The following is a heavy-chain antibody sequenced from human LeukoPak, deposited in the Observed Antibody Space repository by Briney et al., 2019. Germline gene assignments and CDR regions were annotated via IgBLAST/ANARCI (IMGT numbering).Heavy chain of an antibody. Sequence: GALRLSCAASGFTFSSYSMIWVRQAPGKGLEWVSYISSSSSTIYYADSVKGRFTISRDNAKNSLYLQMNSLRDEDTAVYYCAREGSSGYDAFDIWGQGTMVTVSS. CDR3: AREGSSGYDAFDI. D-gene: IGHD6-19*01. CDR2: ISSSSSTI. CDR1: GFTFSSYS. V-gene: IGHV3-48*02. J-gene: IGHJ3*02.